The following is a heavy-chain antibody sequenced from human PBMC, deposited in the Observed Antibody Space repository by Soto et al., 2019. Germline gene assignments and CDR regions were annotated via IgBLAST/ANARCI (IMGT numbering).Heavy chain of an antibody. D-gene: IGHD3-3*01. Sequence: TSETLSLTCTVSGPSISSSTYYWGWIRQPPGKGLEWIGNVDYSGSSYYSPSLKGRVTISVDTSKNQFSLKLSSVTAADTAVYYCARQPHFGVVQDWFDPWGQGTLVTVSS. V-gene: IGHV4-39*01. CDR2: VDYSGSS. CDR3: ARQPHFGVVQDWFDP. CDR1: GPSISSSTYY. J-gene: IGHJ5*02.